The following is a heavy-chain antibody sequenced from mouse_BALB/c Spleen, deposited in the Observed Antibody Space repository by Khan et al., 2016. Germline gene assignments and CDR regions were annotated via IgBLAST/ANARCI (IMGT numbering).Heavy chain of an antibody. V-gene: IGHV1S29*02. CDR2: IYPYNGDS. D-gene: IGHD2-3*01. J-gene: IGHJ2*01. Sequence: VQLQQSGPELVKPGASVKISCKASGYTFTDYNMHWVKQSHGKSLEWIGYIYPYNGDSGCNQKFKSKATLTVDHSSSTAYMELRSLTSEDSAVEYWARSGGWLFDYWGQGTTRTVSS. CDR3: ARSGGWLFDY. CDR1: GYTFTDYN.